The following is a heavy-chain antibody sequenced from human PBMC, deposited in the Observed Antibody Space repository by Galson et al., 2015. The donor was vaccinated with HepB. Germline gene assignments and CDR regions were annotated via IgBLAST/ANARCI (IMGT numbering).Heavy chain of an antibody. J-gene: IGHJ4*02. V-gene: IGHV3-30*04. D-gene: IGHD2-15*01. CDR1: GFTFKAYA. CDR3: AREGVVGSAFGF. CDR2: LSYDGSQK. Sequence: SLRLSCAASGFTFKAYAMLWVRQAPGKGLEWVAFLSYDGSQKHYGDSVKGRFTISSDESDHTLYLQMNSLRPEDTAIYYCAREGVVGSAFGFWGQGTLLTVSS.